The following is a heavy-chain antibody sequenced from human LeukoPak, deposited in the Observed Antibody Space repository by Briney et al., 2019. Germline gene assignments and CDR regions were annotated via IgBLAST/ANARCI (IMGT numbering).Heavy chain of an antibody. V-gene: IGHV3-23*01. CDR2: IRNSGSGT. Sequence: GGSLRLSCAASGFTFSTYTMSWVRQAPGKGLEWVSTIRNSGSGTYYADSVKGRFTISRDDSRNTLYLQMNSLRAEDTAVYYCARDLGYCTNGVCHTRFDYWGQGTLVAVSS. CDR1: GFTFSTYT. D-gene: IGHD2-8*01. CDR3: ARDLGYCTNGVCHTRFDY. J-gene: IGHJ4*02.